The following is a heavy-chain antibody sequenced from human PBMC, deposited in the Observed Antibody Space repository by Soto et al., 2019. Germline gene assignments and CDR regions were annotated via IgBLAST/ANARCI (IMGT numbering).Heavy chain of an antibody. CDR2: IIPIFGTA. CDR1: GGTFSSYA. V-gene: IGHV1-69*01. D-gene: IGHD2-8*01. J-gene: IGHJ4*02. CDR3: ARGGLMVYADIDY. Sequence: QVQLVQSGAEVKKPGSSVKVSCKASGGTFSSYAISWVRQAPGQGLEWMGGIIPIFGTANYAQEFQGRVSITADESTSRAYMELSSLRSEDTAVYYCARGGLMVYADIDYRGQERLVTVS.